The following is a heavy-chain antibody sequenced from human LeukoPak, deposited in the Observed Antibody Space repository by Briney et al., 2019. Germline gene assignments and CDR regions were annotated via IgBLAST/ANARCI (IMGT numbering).Heavy chain of an antibody. J-gene: IGHJ6*03. V-gene: IGHV1-69*13. Sequence: ASVKVSCKASGGTFSSYAISWVRQAPGQGLEWMGGIIPIFGIANYAQKFQGRVTITADESTSTAYMELSSLRSEDTAVYYCARGSYSYGYPSGYYYYMDVWGKGTTVTVSS. CDR3: ARGSYSYGYPSGYYYYMDV. CDR1: GGTFSSYA. D-gene: IGHD5-18*01. CDR2: IIPIFGIA.